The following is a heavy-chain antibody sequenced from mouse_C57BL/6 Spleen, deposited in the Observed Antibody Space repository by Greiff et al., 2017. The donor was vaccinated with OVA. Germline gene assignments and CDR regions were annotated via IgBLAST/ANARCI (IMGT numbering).Heavy chain of an antibody. V-gene: IGHV1-64*01. D-gene: IGHD3-3*01. J-gene: IGHJ3*01. CDR2: IHPNSGST. Sequence: QVQLQQPGAELVKPGASVKLSCKASGYTFTSYWMHWVKQRPGQGLEWIGMIHPNSGSTNYNEKFKSKATLTVDKSSSTAYLQRSSLTSEDSAVYYCARSGQQGLAYWGQGTLVTVSA. CDR1: GYTFTSYW. CDR3: ARSGQQGLAY.